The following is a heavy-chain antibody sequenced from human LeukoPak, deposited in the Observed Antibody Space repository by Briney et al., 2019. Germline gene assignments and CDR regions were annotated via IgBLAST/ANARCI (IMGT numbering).Heavy chain of an antibody. D-gene: IGHD3-22*01. J-gene: IGHJ4*02. CDR1: EFTFSRYA. CDR2: ISGTGGST. CDR3: AKFQANYYDSSGYGCFDY. V-gene: IGHV3-23*01. Sequence: GGSLRLSCAASEFTFSRYAMSWVRQAPGKGLEWVSTISGTGGSTYYADSVKGRFTISRDNSKNTMYLQMNSLRAEDTAVYYCAKFQANYYDSSGYGCFDYWGQGTLVTVSS.